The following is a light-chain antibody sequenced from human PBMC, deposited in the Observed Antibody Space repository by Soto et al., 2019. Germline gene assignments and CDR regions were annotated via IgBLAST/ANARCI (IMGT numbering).Light chain of an antibody. V-gene: IGKV1-5*01. CDR1: QSITNR. CDR2: DAS. CDR3: QQYDVHPKT. Sequence: DIQMTQSPSTLSASVGDRVTITCRASQSITNRLAWYQQKPGKAPKVLISDASRLETGVPSRFSGSGYGTDFTLTITSLQTDDFGTYHCQQYDVHPKTFGQGTKVDI. J-gene: IGKJ1*01.